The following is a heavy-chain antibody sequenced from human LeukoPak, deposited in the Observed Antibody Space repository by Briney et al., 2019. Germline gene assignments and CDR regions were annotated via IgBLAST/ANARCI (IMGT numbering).Heavy chain of an antibody. Sequence: PGGSLRLSCAASGFTVSSNYMSWVRQAPGKGLEWFLVIYSGGSTYYADSVKGRFTISRDNSKNTLYLQMNSLRAEDTAVYYCAREVTGTGDYFDYWGQGTLVTVSS. V-gene: IGHV3-53*01. J-gene: IGHJ4*02. D-gene: IGHD1-1*01. CDR2: IYSGGST. CDR3: AREVTGTGDYFDY. CDR1: GFTVSSNY.